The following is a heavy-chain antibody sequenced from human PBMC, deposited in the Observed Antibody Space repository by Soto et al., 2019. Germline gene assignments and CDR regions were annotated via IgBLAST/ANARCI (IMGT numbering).Heavy chain of an antibody. CDR2: IYSGGST. Sequence: EVQLVESGGGLIQPGGSLRLSCAASGFTVSSNYMSWVRQAPGKGLEWVSVIYSGGSTYYADSVKGRFTISRDNSKNPLELQMNSLRVEDTAVNYCASVPTICGVVTPYNGMDVWGQGTTVTVSS. D-gene: IGHD3-3*01. CDR1: GFTVSSNY. V-gene: IGHV3-53*01. CDR3: ASVPTICGVVTPYNGMDV. J-gene: IGHJ6*02.